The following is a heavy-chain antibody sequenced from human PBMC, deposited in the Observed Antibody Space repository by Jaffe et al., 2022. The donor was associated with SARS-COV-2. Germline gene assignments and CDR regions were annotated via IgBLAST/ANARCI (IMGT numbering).Heavy chain of an antibody. CDR2: IKQDGSDK. Sequence: EVQLVESGGDLVQPGGSLRLSCAASGFTFSSYWMSWVRQAPGKGLEWVANIKQDGSDKYYVDSVKGRFTISRDNAKNSLYLQMNSLRAEDTAVYYCVRRYSSSSWSGWDYWGQGTLVTVSS. J-gene: IGHJ4*02. V-gene: IGHV3-7*01. D-gene: IGHD6-13*01. CDR1: GFTFSSYW. CDR3: VRRYSSSSWSGWDY.